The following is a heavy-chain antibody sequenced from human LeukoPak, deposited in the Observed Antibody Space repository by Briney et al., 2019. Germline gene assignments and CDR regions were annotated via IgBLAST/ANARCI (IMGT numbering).Heavy chain of an antibody. D-gene: IGHD3-22*01. Sequence: SVKVSCKASGGTFSSYAISWVRQAPGQGLEWMGRIIPILGIANYAQKFQGRVTITADKSTSTAYMELSSLRSEDTAVYYCARDREEYYYDTSGFSPWGQGTLVTVSS. CDR3: ARDREEYYYDTSGFSP. CDR2: IIPILGIA. J-gene: IGHJ5*02. CDR1: GGTFSSYA. V-gene: IGHV1-69*04.